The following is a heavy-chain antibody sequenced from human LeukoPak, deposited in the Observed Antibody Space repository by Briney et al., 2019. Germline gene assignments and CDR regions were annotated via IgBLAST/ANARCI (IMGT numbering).Heavy chain of an antibody. V-gene: IGHV4-39*07. CDR3: ARDWNRYAY. CDR1: GASISSTSYY. Sequence: SETLSLTCTVSGASISSTSYYWGWIRQPPGKGLEWIGSTYYRGTTYYNPSLKSRVTISVDTSKNQFSLKLSSVTAADTAVYYCARDWNRYAYWGQGTLVTVSS. J-gene: IGHJ4*02. CDR2: TYYRGTT. D-gene: IGHD1-1*01.